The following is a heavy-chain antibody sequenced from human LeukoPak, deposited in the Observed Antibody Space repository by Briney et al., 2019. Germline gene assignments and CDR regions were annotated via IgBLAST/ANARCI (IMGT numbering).Heavy chain of an antibody. V-gene: IGHV4-34*01. D-gene: IGHD6-13*01. CDR1: GGSFSNYY. Sequence: SETLSLTCAVYGGSFSNYYWSWIRQPPGKGLEWIGEINHSGSTNYNPSLKSRVTVSVDTSKNQFSLKLTSVTAADTAVYYCARRVRIAAPFNPWGQGTLVIVSS. J-gene: IGHJ5*02. CDR2: INHSGST. CDR3: ARRVRIAAPFNP.